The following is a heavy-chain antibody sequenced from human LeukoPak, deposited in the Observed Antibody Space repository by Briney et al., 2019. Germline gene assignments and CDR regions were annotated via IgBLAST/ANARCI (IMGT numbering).Heavy chain of an antibody. CDR2: INPSGGST. Sequence: ASVKVSCKASGYTVTSYYMHWVRRAPGQGLEWMGIINPSGGSTSYAQKFQGRVTMTRDTSTSTVYMELSSLRSEDTAVYYCARDRYDFWSGFYYYGMDVWGQGTTVTVSS. V-gene: IGHV1-46*01. CDR3: ARDRYDFWSGFYYYGMDV. CDR1: GYTVTSYY. D-gene: IGHD3-3*01. J-gene: IGHJ6*02.